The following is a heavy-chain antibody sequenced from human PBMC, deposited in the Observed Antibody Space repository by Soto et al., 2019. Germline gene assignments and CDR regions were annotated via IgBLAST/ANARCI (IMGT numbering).Heavy chain of an antibody. CDR3: ARADEWGLRDYYYGIDV. J-gene: IGHJ6*02. D-gene: IGHD1-26*01. CDR2: ISYDGSNK. V-gene: IGHV3-30-3*01. Sequence: GGSLRLSCAASGFTFSSYAMHWVRQAPGKGLEWVAVISYDGSNKYYADSVKGRFTISRDNSKNTLYLQMNSLRAEDTAAYYCARADEWGLRDYYYGIDVWGQGSTVTVSS. CDR1: GFTFSSYA.